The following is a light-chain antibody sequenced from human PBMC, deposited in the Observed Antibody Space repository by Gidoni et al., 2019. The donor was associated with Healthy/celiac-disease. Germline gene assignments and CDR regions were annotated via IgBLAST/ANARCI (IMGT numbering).Light chain of an antibody. CDR1: QSVSSSY. J-gene: IGKJ1*01. CDR3: QQYGSSPRI. Sequence: EIVLTQPPGTLSLSPRARATLSGRASQSVSSSYLTWYQQKPGQPPSRLIFGASSSATGIPDRFSGSGSGTAFTLTISRLQPADFAVYYCQQYGSSPRIFGQGTKVDIK. V-gene: IGKV3-20*01. CDR2: GAS.